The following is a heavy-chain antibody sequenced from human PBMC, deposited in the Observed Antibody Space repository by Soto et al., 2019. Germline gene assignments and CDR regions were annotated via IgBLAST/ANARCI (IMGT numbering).Heavy chain of an antibody. CDR3: ARYDFWSGYPPNGMDV. J-gene: IGHJ6*02. CDR1: VFTFISYE. D-gene: IGHD3-3*01. V-gene: IGHV3-48*03. CDR2: ISSSGSKI. Sequence: GWSLRLSCASSVFTFISYEMNWVRQAPGKGLEWVSYISSSGSKIYNADSVKGRFTISRDNAKNSLYLQMNSLRAEDTAVYYCARYDFWSGYPPNGMDVWGQGTTVTVSS.